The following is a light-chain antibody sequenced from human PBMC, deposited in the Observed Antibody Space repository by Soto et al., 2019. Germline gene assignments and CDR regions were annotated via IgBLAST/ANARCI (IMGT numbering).Light chain of an antibody. V-gene: IGKV3-20*01. CDR3: QQYDNSIT. CDR1: QSISSSY. CDR2: GAS. Sequence: EIVLTQSPDTLSLSPGESATLSCRASQSISSSYLAWYQQKPGQAPRLLIFGASSRATGIPDRFSGSGSGTDLTLTISRVEPEDFAVFYCQQYDNSITFGQGTRLEIE. J-gene: IGKJ5*01.